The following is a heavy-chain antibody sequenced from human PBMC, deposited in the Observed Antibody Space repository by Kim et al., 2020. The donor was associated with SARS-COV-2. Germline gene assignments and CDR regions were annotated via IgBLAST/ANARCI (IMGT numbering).Heavy chain of an antibody. J-gene: IGHJ4*02. CDR1: GYTFTSYG. V-gene: IGHV1-18*04. Sequence: ASVKVSCKASGYTFTSYGISWVRQAPGQGLEWMGWISAYNGNTNYAQKLQGRVTMTTDTSTSTAYMELRSLRSDDTAVYYCASSSRRSSTNVGNYWGQGTLVTVSS. D-gene: IGHD6-13*01. CDR2: ISAYNGNT. CDR3: ASSSRRSSTNVGNY.